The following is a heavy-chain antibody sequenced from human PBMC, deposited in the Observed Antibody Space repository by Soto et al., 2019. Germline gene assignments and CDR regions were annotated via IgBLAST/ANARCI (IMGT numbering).Heavy chain of an antibody. D-gene: IGHD2-15*01. V-gene: IGHV4-34*01. J-gene: IGHJ4*02. CDR3: ARGRALLPSLGYCSGCSCYSFDF. CDR2: INHSGST. Sequence: QVQLQQWGAGLLKPSETLSLTCAVYGGSFSGYYWSWIRQPPGKGLEWIGEINHSGSTNYNPSLKRRVTISVDASKDPFSLKLSSVAAADTAVYYLARGRALLPSLGYCSGCSCYSFDFWGQGTLVTVSS. CDR1: GGSFSGYY.